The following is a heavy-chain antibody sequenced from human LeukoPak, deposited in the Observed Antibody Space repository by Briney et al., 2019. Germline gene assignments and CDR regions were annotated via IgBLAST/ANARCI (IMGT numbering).Heavy chain of an antibody. Sequence: GGSLRLSCTASGFTFSNYWMHWVRQVPGKGLIWVSRIKTDGSSTTYADSVKGRFTVSRDNSKNTLYLQMNSLRAEDTAIYYCAKVAFGGIVGRDYFDYWGQGTLVTVSS. CDR1: GFTFSNYW. V-gene: IGHV3-74*03. CDR3: AKVAFGGIVGRDYFDY. J-gene: IGHJ4*02. CDR2: IKTDGSST. D-gene: IGHD3-16*02.